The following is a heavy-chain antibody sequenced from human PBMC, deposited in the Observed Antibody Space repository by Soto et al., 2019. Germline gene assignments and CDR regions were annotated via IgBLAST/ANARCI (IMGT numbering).Heavy chain of an antibody. J-gene: IGHJ4*02. CDR1: GFTFSSYS. CDR2: ISSSSSYI. D-gene: IGHD6-19*01. Sequence: GGSLRLSCAASGFTFSSYSMNWVRQAPGKGLEWVSSISSSSSYIYYADSVKGRFTISRDNAKNSLYLQMNSLRAEDTAVYYCARDSRGGSSGWYPDYWGQGTLVTVSS. CDR3: ARDSRGGSSGWYPDY. V-gene: IGHV3-21*01.